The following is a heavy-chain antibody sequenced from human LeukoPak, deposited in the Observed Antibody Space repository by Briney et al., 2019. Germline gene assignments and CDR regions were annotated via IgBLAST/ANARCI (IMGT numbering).Heavy chain of an antibody. CDR1: GGSTRRRNFY. V-gene: IGHV4-31*03. CDR2: IDYTGST. CDR3: AKWGDYDVLTGYYVSDY. J-gene: IGHJ4*02. D-gene: IGHD3-9*01. Sequence: SQTLSLTCSVSGGSTRRRNFYWTWIRQHPGEGLEWIGYIDYTGSTKYNPSLKSRVNISFDTSKNQFSLNLTSVTAADTAVYYCAKWGDYDVLTGYYVSDYWGQGTLVTVSS.